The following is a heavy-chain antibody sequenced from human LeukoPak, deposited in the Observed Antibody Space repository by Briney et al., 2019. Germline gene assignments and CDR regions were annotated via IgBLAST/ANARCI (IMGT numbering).Heavy chain of an antibody. D-gene: IGHD6-13*01. J-gene: IGHJ4*02. Sequence: PSETLSLTCTVSGGSISSYYWSWIRQPPGKGLEWIGYIYYSGTTNYNPSLKSRVTISVDTSKNQFSLKLSSVTAADTAVYYCARGVYIAATQYGYWGQGTLVTVSS. CDR2: IYYSGTT. CDR3: ARGVYIAATQYGY. V-gene: IGHV4-59*01. CDR1: GGSISSYY.